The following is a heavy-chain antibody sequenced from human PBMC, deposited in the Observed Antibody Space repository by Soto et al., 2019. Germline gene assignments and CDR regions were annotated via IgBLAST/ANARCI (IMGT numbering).Heavy chain of an antibody. J-gene: IGHJ4*02. Sequence: ASVKVSCKASGYTFTSYAMHWVRQAPGQRLEWMGWINAGNGNTKYSQKFQGRVTITRDTSASTAYMELSSLRSEDTAVYYCARPSEIEAVAASYDYWGQGTLVTVSS. CDR3: ARPSEIEAVAASYDY. D-gene: IGHD6-19*01. CDR2: INAGNGNT. V-gene: IGHV1-3*01. CDR1: GYTFTSYA.